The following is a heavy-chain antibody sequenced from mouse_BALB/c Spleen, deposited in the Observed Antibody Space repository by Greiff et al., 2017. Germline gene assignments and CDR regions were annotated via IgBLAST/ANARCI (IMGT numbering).Heavy chain of an antibody. V-gene: IGHV3-2*02. Sequence: EVQLVESGPGLVKPSQSLSLTCPVTGYSITSDYAWNWIRQFPGNKLEWMGYISYSGSTSYNPSLKSRISITRDTSKNQFFLQLNSVTTEDTATLYCARGLRLFAYWGQGTLVTVSA. CDR2: ISYSGST. J-gene: IGHJ3*01. CDR1: GYSITSDYA. D-gene: IGHD2-4*01. CDR3: ARGLRLFAY.